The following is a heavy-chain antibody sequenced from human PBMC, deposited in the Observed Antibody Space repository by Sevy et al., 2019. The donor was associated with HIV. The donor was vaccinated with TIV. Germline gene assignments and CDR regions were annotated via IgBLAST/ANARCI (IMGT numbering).Heavy chain of an antibody. CDR2: ISSGSSTI. V-gene: IGHV3-48*01. CDR1: GFTFSSYS. D-gene: IGHD3-22*01. J-gene: IGHJ4*02. CDR3: ARAAIVVVIDY. Sequence: GGSLRLSCAASGFTFSSYSMNWVRQAPGKGLEWVSYISSGSSTIYYADSVKGRFTISRDNAKNSLYLQMNSLRAEDTAVYYCARAAIVVVIDYWGQGTLVTVSS.